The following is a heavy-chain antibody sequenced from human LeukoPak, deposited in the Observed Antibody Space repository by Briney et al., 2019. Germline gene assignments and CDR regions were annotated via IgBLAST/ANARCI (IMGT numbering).Heavy chain of an antibody. Sequence: GGSLRLSCAASGFTFSSYSMNWVRQAPGKGLEWVSSISSSSSYIYYADSVKGRFTISRDNSKNTLYLQMNSLRAEDTAVYYCARVAVAGTRVLWYFDYWGQGTLVTVSS. CDR2: ISSSSSYI. D-gene: IGHD6-19*01. J-gene: IGHJ4*02. CDR3: ARVAVAGTRVLWYFDY. V-gene: IGHV3-21*01. CDR1: GFTFSSYS.